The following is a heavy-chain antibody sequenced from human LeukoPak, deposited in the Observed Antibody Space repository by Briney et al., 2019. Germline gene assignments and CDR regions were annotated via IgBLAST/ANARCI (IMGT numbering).Heavy chain of an antibody. V-gene: IGHV4-59*08. D-gene: IGHD2-15*01. Sequence: SEALSLTCTVSGGSISSYYWSWIRQPPGKGLEWIGYIYYSGSTNCNPSLKSRVAISVDTSKNQLSLKLSSVTAADTAVYYCARQNLDCSGGSCYGKYYFDYWGQGTLVTVSS. CDR3: ARQNLDCSGGSCYGKYYFDY. CDR1: GGSISSYY. CDR2: IYYSGST. J-gene: IGHJ4*02.